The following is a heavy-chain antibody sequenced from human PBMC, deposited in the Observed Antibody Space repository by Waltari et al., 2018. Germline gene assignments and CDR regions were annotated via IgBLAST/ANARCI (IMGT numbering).Heavy chain of an antibody. CDR1: GFQFEDYA. V-gene: IGHV3-9*01. D-gene: IGHD2-2*01. CDR2: ISWNSGSI. CDR3: AKDARGGTSVHDGYYFDS. Sequence: EVQLVESGGGLVQPGRSLRLSCAASGFQFEDYAMLWVRQSQGKGLEWVSGISWNSGSIAYADSVKGRFTISRDNTKNSLYLEMNSLKTDDTAFYFCAKDARGGTSVHDGYYFDSWGQGIRVTVSS. J-gene: IGHJ4*02.